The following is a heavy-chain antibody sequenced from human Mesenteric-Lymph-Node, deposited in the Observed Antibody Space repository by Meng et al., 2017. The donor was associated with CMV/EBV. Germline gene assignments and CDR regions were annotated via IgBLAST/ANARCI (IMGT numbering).Heavy chain of an antibody. CDR1: GTYY. J-gene: IGHJ4*02. V-gene: IGHV4-61*07. CDR3: ARHLGSSRRYYFDSSGYYIDY. CDR2: IFHSVST. D-gene: IGHD3-22*01. Sequence: GTYYWSWIRQYPGKGLESIGYIFHSVSTYYNPSLKSRVTISVDTSKNQFSLKLTSVTAADTALYYCARHLGSSRRYYFDSSGYYIDYWGQGTLVTVSS.